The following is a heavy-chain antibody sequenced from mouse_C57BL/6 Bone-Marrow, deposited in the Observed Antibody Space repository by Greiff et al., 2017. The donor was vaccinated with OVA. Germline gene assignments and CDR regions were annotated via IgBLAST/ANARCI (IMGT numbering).Heavy chain of an antibody. CDR1: GYTFTSYW. D-gene: IGHD1-1*01. CDR3: ASLYYYGSPH. Sequence: QVQLKQPGAELVKPGASVKLSCKASGYTFTSYWMHWVKQRPGQGLEWIGMIHPNSGSTNYNEKFKSKATLTVDKSSSTAYMQLSSLTSEDSAVYYCASLYYYGSPHWGQGTTLTVSS. V-gene: IGHV1-64*01. J-gene: IGHJ2*01. CDR2: IHPNSGST.